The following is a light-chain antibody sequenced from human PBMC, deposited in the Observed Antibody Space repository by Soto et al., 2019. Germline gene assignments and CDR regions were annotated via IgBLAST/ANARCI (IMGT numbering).Light chain of an antibody. CDR1: QSISSW. CDR2: KAS. Sequence: DIQMTQSPSTLSASVGDRVTITCRASQSISSWLAWYQEKAGKAPKVLIYKASSLESGVPARFSGSGSGTEFTLTISSLQPEDFATYYCQQANRFPITIGQGTRLEIK. CDR3: QQANRFPIT. V-gene: IGKV1-5*03. J-gene: IGKJ5*01.